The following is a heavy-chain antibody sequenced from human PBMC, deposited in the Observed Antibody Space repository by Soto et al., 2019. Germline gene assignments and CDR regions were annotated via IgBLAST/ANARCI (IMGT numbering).Heavy chain of an antibody. D-gene: IGHD2-2*01. CDR2: IFSSGDT. J-gene: IGHJ4*02. Sequence: SETLSVSCSVSNGSISNGSYYWDWIRQRPGMGLEWIGSIFSSGDTLYNPSLKSRVSISLDASKDQFSLKMTSVTAADTAMYYCARHPSVVYWGQGALVTVSS. CDR3: ARHPSVVY. CDR1: NGSISNGSYY. V-gene: IGHV4-39*01.